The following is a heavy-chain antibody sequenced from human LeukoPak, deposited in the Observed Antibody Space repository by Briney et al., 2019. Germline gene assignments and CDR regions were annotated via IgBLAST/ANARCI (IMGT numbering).Heavy chain of an antibody. V-gene: IGHV3-30*04. Sequence: GKFLRLSCAASGFTFSTYAIHWVRQAPGKGLEWVAVITYDRSNKFYADSVKGRFTISRDNSKNMLYLQMNSLRPEETAVYYCARDKGVRYFDWLIVDYWGQGSLVTVS. CDR2: ITYDRSNK. CDR3: ARDKGVRYFDWLIVDY. CDR1: GFTFSTYA. J-gene: IGHJ4*02. D-gene: IGHD3-9*01.